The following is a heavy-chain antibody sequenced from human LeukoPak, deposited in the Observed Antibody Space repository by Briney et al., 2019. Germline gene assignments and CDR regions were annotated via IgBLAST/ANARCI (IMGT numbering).Heavy chain of an antibody. J-gene: IGHJ4*02. CDR3: TRDRGYSYGYTYFDY. Sequence: GGSLRLSCTASGFTFGDYAMSWFRQAPGKGLEWVGFIRSKAYGGTTEYAASVKGRFTISRDDSKSIAYLQMNSLKTEDTAVYYCTRDRGYSYGYTYFDYWGQGTLVTVSS. D-gene: IGHD5-18*01. V-gene: IGHV3-49*03. CDR1: GFTFGDYA. CDR2: IRSKAYGGTT.